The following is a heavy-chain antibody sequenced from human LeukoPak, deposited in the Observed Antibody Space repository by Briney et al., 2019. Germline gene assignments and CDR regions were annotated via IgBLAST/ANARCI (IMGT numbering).Heavy chain of an antibody. Sequence: TGGSLRLSCAASGLIFSNAWMTWVRQAPGKGLEWVGRTKSKVNGETTDYGEPVQGRFTISRDDSKNMLYLQMNSLTSEDTAMYYCTKDLPFTRGGVIVDWGQGTLVTVSS. J-gene: IGHJ4*02. V-gene: IGHV3-15*01. D-gene: IGHD3-16*01. CDR2: TKSKVNGETT. CDR3: TKDLPFTRGGVIVD. CDR1: GLIFSNAW.